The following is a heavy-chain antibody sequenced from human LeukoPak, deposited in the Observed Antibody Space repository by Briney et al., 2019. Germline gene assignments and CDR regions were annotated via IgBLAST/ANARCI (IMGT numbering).Heavy chain of an antibody. CDR2: INHSGST. D-gene: IGHD7-27*01. V-gene: IGHV4-39*07. J-gene: IGHJ4*02. CDR1: GGSISSSSYY. Sequence: PSETLSLTCTVSGGSISSSSYYWGWLRQPPGKGLEWIGEINHSGSTNYNPSLKSRVTISVDTSKNQFSLKLSSVTAADTAVYYCARLTLTGSLNWGQGTLVTVSS. CDR3: ARLTLTGSLN.